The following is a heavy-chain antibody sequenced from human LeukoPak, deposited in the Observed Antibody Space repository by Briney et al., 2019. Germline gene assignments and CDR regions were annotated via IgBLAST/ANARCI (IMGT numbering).Heavy chain of an antibody. CDR3: ARIGSYYDSSGHIDY. D-gene: IGHD3-22*01. Sequence: PGGSLRLSCAASGFTFSSYAMHWVRQAPGKGLEWVAVISYDGSNKYYADSVKGRLTISRDNSKNTLYLQMNSLRAEDTAVYYCARIGSYYDSSGHIDYWGQGTLVTVSS. J-gene: IGHJ4*02. V-gene: IGHV3-30*04. CDR2: ISYDGSNK. CDR1: GFTFSSYA.